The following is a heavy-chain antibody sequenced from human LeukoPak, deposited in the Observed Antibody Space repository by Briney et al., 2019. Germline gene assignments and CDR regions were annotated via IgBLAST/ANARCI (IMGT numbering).Heavy chain of an antibody. D-gene: IGHD4-17*01. Sequence: SGTLSLTCGVSGGSITSTNYWTWVRQPPGKGLEWVGEVNLQGSTNYNPSLMGRVAISVDMSENHTSLQLTSVTAADTAVYYCARDKSYGDSEDYWGQGTLVTVSS. CDR2: VNLQGST. J-gene: IGHJ4*02. CDR3: ARDKSYGDSEDY. V-gene: IGHV4-4*02. CDR1: GGSITSTNY.